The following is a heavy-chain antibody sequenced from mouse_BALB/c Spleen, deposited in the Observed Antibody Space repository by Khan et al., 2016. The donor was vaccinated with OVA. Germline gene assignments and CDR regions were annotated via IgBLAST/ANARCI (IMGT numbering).Heavy chain of an antibody. Sequence: VQLQQSGPELVRPGESVKISCKGSGYTFTDYAMYWVKQSHAKSLEWIGVISIYYDNTNYNQKFKGKATMTVNKSSSTAHIELARLTYEDSAIDYCARGGQWLRRGGGNSDYGGQGTTLTVSP. CDR2: ISIYYDNT. J-gene: IGHJ2*01. V-gene: IGHV1S137*01. CDR1: GYTFTDYA. D-gene: IGHD2-2*01. CDR3: ARGGQWLRRGGGNSDY.